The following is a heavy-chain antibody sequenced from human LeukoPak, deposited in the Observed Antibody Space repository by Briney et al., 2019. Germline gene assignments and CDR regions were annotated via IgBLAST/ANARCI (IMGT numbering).Heavy chain of an antibody. J-gene: IGHJ5*02. Sequence: GESLKISCKGSGYSFTSYWIGWVRQMPGKGLEWMGIIHPGDSDTRYNPSFQGQVTISADKSISTAYLQWSSLKASDTAMYYCARQGGQLLSYNWFDPWGQGTLVTVSS. CDR3: ARQGGQLLSYNWFDP. CDR2: IHPGDSDT. D-gene: IGHD2-2*01. CDR1: GYSFTSYW. V-gene: IGHV5-51*01.